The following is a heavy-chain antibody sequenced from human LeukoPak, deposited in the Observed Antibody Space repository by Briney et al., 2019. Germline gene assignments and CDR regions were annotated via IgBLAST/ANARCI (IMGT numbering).Heavy chain of an antibody. CDR3: ARDVGAGGFGELLPFDY. CDR1: GYTFTGYY. Sequence: ASVKVSCKASGYTFTGYYMHWVRQAPGQGLEWMGWINPNSGGTNYAQKFQGRVTLTRDTSISTAYTELSRLRSDDTAVYYCARDVGAGGFGELLPFDYWGQGTLVTVSS. D-gene: IGHD3-10*01. V-gene: IGHV1-2*02. J-gene: IGHJ4*02. CDR2: INPNSGGT.